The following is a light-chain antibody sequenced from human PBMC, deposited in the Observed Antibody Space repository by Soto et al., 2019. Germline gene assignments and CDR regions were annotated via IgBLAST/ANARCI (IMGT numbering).Light chain of an antibody. CDR1: SSDVGGYNY. CDR3: SSYTGSTTLVV. CDR2: VVN. V-gene: IGLV2-14*01. J-gene: IGLJ3*02. Sequence: QSVLTQPASVSGSPGQSITISCTGTSSDVGGYNYVSWYQQHPGKAPKLMIYVVNNRPSGVSDRFSGSKSGNTASLTISGLQAEDEADYYCSSYTGSTTLVVFGGGTKLTVL.